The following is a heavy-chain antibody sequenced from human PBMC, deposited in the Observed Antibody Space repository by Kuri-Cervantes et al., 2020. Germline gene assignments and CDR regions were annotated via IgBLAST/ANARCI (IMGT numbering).Heavy chain of an antibody. CDR1: GFTLSSYG. Sequence: GESLKISCAASGFTLSSYGMHWVRQAPGKGLEWVAVIWYDGSNKYYADSVKGRFTISRDNSKNTLYLQMNSLRAEDTAVYYCAKKLLYGKVLGRIDHWGQGALVTVSS. V-gene: IGHV3-33*06. J-gene: IGHJ4*02. CDR3: AKKLLYGKVLGRIDH. CDR2: IWYDGSNK. D-gene: IGHD3-16*01.